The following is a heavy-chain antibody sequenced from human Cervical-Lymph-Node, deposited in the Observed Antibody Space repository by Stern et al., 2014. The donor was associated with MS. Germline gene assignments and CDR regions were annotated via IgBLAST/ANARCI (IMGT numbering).Heavy chain of an antibody. V-gene: IGHV1-69*06. CDR1: GGTFSHYA. J-gene: IGHJ6*02. Sequence: QVQLVQSGAEVKKPGSSVKVSCKASGGTFSHYAITWVRQAPGQGLEWMGAIIPLFGTANYAQRFQGRVTITADRSTNTSYMELSSLTSEDTAVYFCARDGDFDYSFGMDVWGQGTTVTVSS. CDR2: IIPLFGTA. CDR3: ARDGDFDYSFGMDV. D-gene: IGHD2-21*02.